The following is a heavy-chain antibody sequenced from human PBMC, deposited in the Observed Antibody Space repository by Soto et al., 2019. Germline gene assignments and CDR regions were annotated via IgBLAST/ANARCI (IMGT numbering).Heavy chain of an antibody. J-gene: IGHJ6*01. V-gene: IGHV1-3*01. CDR2: INAGNGNT. CDR3: ARDPGAILTGYESHYYGMDV. D-gene: IGHD3-9*01. Sequence: ASVEVSCKASGYTFTSYAMHWVRQAPGQRLEWMGWINAGNGNTKYSQKFQGRVTITRDTSASTAYMELSSLRSEDTDVYYCARDPGAILTGYESHYYGMDVWGQGTTVTVS. CDR1: GYTFTSYA.